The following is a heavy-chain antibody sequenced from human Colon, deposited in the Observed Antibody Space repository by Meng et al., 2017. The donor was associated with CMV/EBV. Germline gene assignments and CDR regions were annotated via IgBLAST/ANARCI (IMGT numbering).Heavy chain of an antibody. D-gene: IGHD2-2*01. CDR2: INHSGST. Sequence: GSLSLTCAVYGGSFSGYYWSWIRQPPGKGLEWIGEINHSGSTNDNPSLKSRVTISVDTSKNQFSLKLSSVTAADTAVYYCARGLPYCSSTSCPDRYYYGMDVWGQGTTVTVSS. J-gene: IGHJ6*02. V-gene: IGHV4-34*01. CDR1: GGSFSGYY. CDR3: ARGLPYCSSTSCPDRYYYGMDV.